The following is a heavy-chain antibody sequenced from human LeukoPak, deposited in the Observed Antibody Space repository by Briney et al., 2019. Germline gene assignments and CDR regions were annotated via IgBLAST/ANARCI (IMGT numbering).Heavy chain of an antibody. V-gene: IGHV1-2*02. CDR3: AREGGDTAMVIVGNRAANWFDP. J-gene: IGHJ5*02. CDR2: INPNSGGT. Sequence: GASVKVSCKASGYTFTGYYMHWVRQAPGQGLEWMGWINPNSGGTNYAQKFQGRVTMTRDTSISTAYMELSRLRSDDTAVYYCAREGGDTAMVIVGNRAANWFDPWGQGTLVTVSS. D-gene: IGHD5-18*01. CDR1: GYTFTGYY.